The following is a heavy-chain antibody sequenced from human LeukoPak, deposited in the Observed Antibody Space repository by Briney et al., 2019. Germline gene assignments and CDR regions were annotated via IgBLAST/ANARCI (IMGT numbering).Heavy chain of an antibody. J-gene: IGHJ4*02. CDR2: IHHSENT. CDR3: ARLVRLGSSWYPVDY. V-gene: IGHV4-39*07. D-gene: IGHD6-13*01. Sequence: SETLSLTCTVSGGSMIRTDYYWGWIRQPPGKGLEWIASIHHSENTYYNPSLKSRVTISVDTPKNQFSLKLSSVTAADTAVYYCARLVRLGSSWYPVDYWGQGTLVTVSS. CDR1: GGSMIRTDYY.